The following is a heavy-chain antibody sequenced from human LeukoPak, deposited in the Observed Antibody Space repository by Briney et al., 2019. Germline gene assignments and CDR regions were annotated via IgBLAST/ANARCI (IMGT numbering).Heavy chain of an antibody. CDR3: AREGCPSTCRTIDY. D-gene: IGHD6-13*01. J-gene: IGHJ4*02. Sequence: GSGGSLRLSCAVSGFTFDEYGMSWVRQTPGKGLEWVSDINWNGGSTVYADSVKGRFTISRDNAKNSLYLQMNSLRAEDTAFYYCAREGCPSTCRTIDYWGQGTLVTASS. CDR2: INWNGGST. CDR1: GFTFDEYG. V-gene: IGHV3-20*04.